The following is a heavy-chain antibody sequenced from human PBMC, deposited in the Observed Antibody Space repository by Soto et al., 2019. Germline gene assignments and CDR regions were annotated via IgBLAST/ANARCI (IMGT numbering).Heavy chain of an antibody. CDR1: GFTFSSYG. CDR2: IWYDGSKK. D-gene: IGHD2-15*01. Sequence: QVQLVESGGGVVQPGKSLRLSCAASGFTFSSYGMHWVRQAPGKGLEWVAVIWYDGSKKYYADAVKGRFTISRDNYNNTLYLQMNSLRAEDSAVYYCARGYGGYSLGFDYWGQGTLVTVSS. CDR3: ARGYGGYSLGFDY. J-gene: IGHJ4*02. V-gene: IGHV3-33*01.